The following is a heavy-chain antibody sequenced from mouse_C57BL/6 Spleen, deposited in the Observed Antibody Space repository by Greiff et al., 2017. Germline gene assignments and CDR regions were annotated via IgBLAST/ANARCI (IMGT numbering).Heavy chain of an antibody. V-gene: IGHV1-66*01. CDR1: GYSFTSYY. CDR2: IYPGSGNT. J-gene: IGHJ3*01. D-gene: IGHD4-1*01. CDR3: ARDGTGFAY. Sequence: QVQLQQSGPELVKPGASVKISCKASGYSFTSYYIHWVKQRPGQGLEWIGWIYPGSGNTKYNEKFKSKATLTVDKPSSTAYMQLSSLTSEDSAVYYCARDGTGFAYWGQGTLVTVSA.